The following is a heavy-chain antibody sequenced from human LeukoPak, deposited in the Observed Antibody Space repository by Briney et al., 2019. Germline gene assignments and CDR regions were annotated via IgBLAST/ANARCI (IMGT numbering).Heavy chain of an antibody. CDR2: ISYDGSNK. V-gene: IGHV3-30-3*01. Sequence: GRSLRLSCAASGFTFSSYAMHWVRQAPGKGLEWVAVISYDGSNKYYADSVKGRFTISRDNSKNTLYLQMNSLRAEDTAVYYCARGGAAIGYWGQGTLVTVSS. D-gene: IGHD6-13*01. J-gene: IGHJ4*02. CDR1: GFTFSSYA. CDR3: ARGGAAIGY.